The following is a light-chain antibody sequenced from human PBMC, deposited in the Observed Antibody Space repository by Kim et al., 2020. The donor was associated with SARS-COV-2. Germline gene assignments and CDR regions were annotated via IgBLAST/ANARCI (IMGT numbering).Light chain of an antibody. CDR3: QQRSNWPPRLT. Sequence: EIVLTQSPATLSLSPGERATLSWRASQSVSSYLAWYQQKPGQAPRLLIYDASNRATGIPARFSGSGSGTDFTLTISSLEPEDFAVYYCQQRSNWPPRLTFGGGTK. CDR2: DAS. J-gene: IGKJ4*01. CDR1: QSVSSY. V-gene: IGKV3-11*01.